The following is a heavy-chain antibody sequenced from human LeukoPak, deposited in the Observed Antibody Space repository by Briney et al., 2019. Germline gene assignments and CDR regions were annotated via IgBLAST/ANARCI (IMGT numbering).Heavy chain of an antibody. V-gene: IGHV3-48*01. CDR1: GFTFSSYS. D-gene: IGHD3-10*01. CDR3: ATEYGSGSYYVDY. Sequence: GGSLRLSCAASGFTFSSYSMNWVRQAPGKGLEWVSYISSSSSTIYYADSVKGRFTISRDNAKNSLYLQMNSLRAEDTAVYYCATEYGSGSYYVDYWGQGTLVTVSS. J-gene: IGHJ4*02. CDR2: ISSSSSTI.